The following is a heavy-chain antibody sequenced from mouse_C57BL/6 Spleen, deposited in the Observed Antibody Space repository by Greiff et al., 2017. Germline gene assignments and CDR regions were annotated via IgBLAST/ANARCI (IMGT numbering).Heavy chain of an antibody. CDR1: GFTFSDYG. J-gene: IGHJ3*01. Sequence: EVKLMESGGGLVKPGGSLKLSCAASGFTFSDYGMHWVRQAPEKGLEWVAYISSGSSTIYYADTVKSRFTISRDNAKNTLFLQMTSLWSEDTAMYFCARYYDYDDWFTCWGQRALGTSSA. CDR2: ISSGSSTI. V-gene: IGHV5-17*01. CDR3: ARYYDYDDWFTC. D-gene: IGHD2-4*01.